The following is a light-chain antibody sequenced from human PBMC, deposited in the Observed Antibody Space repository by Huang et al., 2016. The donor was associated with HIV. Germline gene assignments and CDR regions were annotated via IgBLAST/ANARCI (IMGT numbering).Light chain of an antibody. Sequence: DIIMSQSPESLTVSLGERATLNCRSSQSVYASSTSKDYMAWFQKKPGQPPKLLLVWASSREVGVPDRFGGSGSGTHFTLTIANLQPEDAAIYYCQQYYSLPQTFGQGTRV. V-gene: IGKV4-1*01. CDR3: QQYYSLPQT. CDR1: QSVYASSTSKDY. J-gene: IGKJ1*01. CDR2: WAS.